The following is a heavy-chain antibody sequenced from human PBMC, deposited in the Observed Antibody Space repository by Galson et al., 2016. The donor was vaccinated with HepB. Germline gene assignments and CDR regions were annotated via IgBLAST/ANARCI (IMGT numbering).Heavy chain of an antibody. CDR1: GASIRSSNYY. V-gene: IGHV4-39*07. CDR2: IYYSGST. Sequence: ETLSLTCTVSGASIRSSNYYWAWIRQPPGKGLEWIGSIYYSGSTSYNASLNSRVPMPIDTSTNHFSLRLTSVHATDTAVYYCARARRNWNRGDFDYWGQGTLVTTSS. CDR3: ARARRNWNRGDFDY. J-gene: IGHJ4*02. D-gene: IGHD1-1*01.